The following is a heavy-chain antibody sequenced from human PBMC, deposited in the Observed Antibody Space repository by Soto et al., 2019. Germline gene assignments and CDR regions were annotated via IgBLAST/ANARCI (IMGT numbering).Heavy chain of an antibody. V-gene: IGHV4-39*01. CDR1: GGSISSSSYY. CDR2: IYYSGST. Sequence: LSLTCTVSGGSISSSSYYWGWIRQPPGKGLEWIGSIYYSGSTYYNPSLKSRVTISVDTSKNQFSLKLSSVTAADTAVYYCARLSPIVVVTYFDYWGQGTLVTVSS. CDR3: ARLSPIVVVTYFDY. J-gene: IGHJ4*02. D-gene: IGHD2-21*02.